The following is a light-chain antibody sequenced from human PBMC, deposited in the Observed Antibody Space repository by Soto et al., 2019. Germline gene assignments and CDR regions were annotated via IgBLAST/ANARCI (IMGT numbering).Light chain of an antibody. CDR3: QQYGLSPWT. CDR1: QSISSSY. CDR2: GAS. Sequence: DIVLTQSPGTLSLSPGERATLFCRASQSISSSYLAWYQQRPGQAPRLLIYGASSRATGIPDRFSGSGSGTDFTLIISRLEPEDFAVYYCQQYGLSPWTFGQGTKVEI. V-gene: IGKV3-20*01. J-gene: IGKJ1*01.